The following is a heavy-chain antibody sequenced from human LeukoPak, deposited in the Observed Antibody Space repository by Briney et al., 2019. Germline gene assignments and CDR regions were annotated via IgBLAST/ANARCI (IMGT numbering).Heavy chain of an antibody. CDR1: GGSISSGDYY. CDR2: IYYSGST. V-gene: IGHV4-30-4*01. J-gene: IGHJ6*02. Sequence: KPSETLSLTCTVSGGSISSGDYYWSWIRQPPGKGLEWIGYIYYSGSTYCNPSLKSRVTISVDTAKNQFSLKLSSVTAADTAVYYCTLTRRAFTFATDQYGMDVWGQGTTVTVSS. D-gene: IGHD2-2*01. CDR3: TLTRRAFTFATDQYGMDV.